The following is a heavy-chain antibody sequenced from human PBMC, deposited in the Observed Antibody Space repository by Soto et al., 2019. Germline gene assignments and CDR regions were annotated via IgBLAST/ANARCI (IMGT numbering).Heavy chain of an antibody. V-gene: IGHV1-2*02. J-gene: IGHJ6*02. CDR1: GYTFSDYF. CDR3: ARSKWGVDHYSGMDV. D-gene: IGHD4-4*01. CDR2: IKPKTAAT. Sequence: QVQLVQSGAEVKRSGASVKVSCKASGYTFSDYFIQWLRQAPGQGHEWVAWIKPKTAATNYAKNFQGGATVTRDTYFSTAYLQLTRLRPDDTGIYYCARSKWGVDHYSGMDVWGQGTAVTVSS.